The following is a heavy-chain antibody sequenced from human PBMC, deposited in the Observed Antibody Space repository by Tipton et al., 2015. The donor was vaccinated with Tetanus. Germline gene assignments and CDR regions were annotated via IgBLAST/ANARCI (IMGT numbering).Heavy chain of an antibody. CDR2: IIPIFGTA. Sequence: QLVQSGAEVKKPGSSVKVSCKASGGTFSSYAISWVRQAPGQGLEWMGGIIPIFGTANYAQKFQGRVTITADESTSTAYMELSSLRSEDAAVYYCARKESTYYYDSSGYYHYWGQGTLATVSS. CDR3: ARKESTYYYDSSGYYHY. V-gene: IGHV1-69*01. J-gene: IGHJ4*02. CDR1: GGTFSSYA. D-gene: IGHD3-22*01.